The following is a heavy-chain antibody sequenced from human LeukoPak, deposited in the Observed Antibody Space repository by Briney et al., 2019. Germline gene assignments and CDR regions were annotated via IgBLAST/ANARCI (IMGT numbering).Heavy chain of an antibody. D-gene: IGHD3-22*01. V-gene: IGHV3-9*01. CDR1: GFTFDDDA. CDR3: AKGAYYDCSGYSDY. Sequence: GGSLRLSCAASGFTFDDDAMHWVRQPPGKGLEWVSGISWNSGNIGYADSVKGRFTISRDNAKNSLYLQMDSLRAEDTALYYCAKGAYYDCSGYSDYWGQGTLVTVSS. CDR2: ISWNSGNI. J-gene: IGHJ4*02.